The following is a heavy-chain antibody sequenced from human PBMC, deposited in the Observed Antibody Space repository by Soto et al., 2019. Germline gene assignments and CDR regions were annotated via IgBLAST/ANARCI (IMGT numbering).Heavy chain of an antibody. V-gene: IGHV3-7*03. CDR1: GFTFSSYW. CDR2: IKEDGSEK. D-gene: IGHD3-10*01. Sequence: GGSLRLSCAASGFTFSSYWMSWVRQAPGKGLEWVANIKEDGSEKHYVDSVKGRFTVSRDNAENSLFLQMNSLRAEDTAVYYCERYGYYYGMDVWGQGTTVTVSS. J-gene: IGHJ6*02. CDR3: ERYGYYYGMDV.